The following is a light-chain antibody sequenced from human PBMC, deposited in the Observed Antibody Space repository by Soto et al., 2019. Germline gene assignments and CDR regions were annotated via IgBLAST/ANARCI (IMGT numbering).Light chain of an antibody. V-gene: IGKV3D-15*01. Sequence: EIVMTQSPATLSVSPGERATLSCRASQSVSGNLAWYQQKPGQAPRLLIYGASTRATGIPARFSRSGSGTQFTLTISSLQSEDFAVYYCQQYNNWPPTFGQGTKVEIK. CDR1: QSVSGN. J-gene: IGKJ1*01. CDR2: GAS. CDR3: QQYNNWPPT.